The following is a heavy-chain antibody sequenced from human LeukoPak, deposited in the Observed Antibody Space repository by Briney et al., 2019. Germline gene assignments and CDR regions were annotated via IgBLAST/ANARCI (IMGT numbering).Heavy chain of an antibody. CDR1: GFTFSSYS. Sequence: GGSLRLSCAASGFTFSSYSMNWVRQAPGEGRGWVSSIGTRSGFIYYADSVKGRFTISRDNDKNSLYLQMNSLRGEDTAVYYCARVYCSSTSCSNSNYYYLDVWGKGTTVTVSS. J-gene: IGHJ6*03. CDR2: IGTRSGFI. CDR3: ARVYCSSTSCSNSNYYYLDV. D-gene: IGHD2-2*01. V-gene: IGHV3-21*01.